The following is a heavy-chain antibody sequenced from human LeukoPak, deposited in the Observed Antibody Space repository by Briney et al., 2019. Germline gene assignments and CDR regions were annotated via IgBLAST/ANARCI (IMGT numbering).Heavy chain of an antibody. J-gene: IGHJ3*02. Sequence: PGGSLRLSCAASGFTFSSYAMSWVRQAPGKGLEWVSAISGSGGSTYYADSVKGRFTISRDNSKNTLYLQMNSLRAEDTALYYCAKDSGIGAAGPGDAFDIWGQGTMVTVSS. CDR3: AKDSGIGAAGPGDAFDI. CDR2: ISGSGGST. D-gene: IGHD6-13*01. CDR1: GFTFSSYA. V-gene: IGHV3-23*01.